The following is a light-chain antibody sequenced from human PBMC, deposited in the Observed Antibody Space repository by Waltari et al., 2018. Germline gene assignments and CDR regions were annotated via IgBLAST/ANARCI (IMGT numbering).Light chain of an antibody. V-gene: IGKV1-9*01. Sequence: IQLTQSPSSLSASVGDRVTITCRASQGISSNLAWYQQKPGKAPKLLISAASTLQSGVPLRVSGSGSGTDFTLTSSSLQPEDFATYYCQQLNSYPITFGQGTRLEIK. CDR2: AAS. J-gene: IGKJ5*01. CDR1: QGISSN. CDR3: QQLNSYPIT.